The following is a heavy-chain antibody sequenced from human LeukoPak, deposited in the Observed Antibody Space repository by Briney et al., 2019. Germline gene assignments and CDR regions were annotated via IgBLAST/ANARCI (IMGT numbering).Heavy chain of an antibody. J-gene: IGHJ6*02. CDR1: GFTFSSYW. Sequence: AGSLRLSCVASGFTFSSYWMHWVRQDLRKGLVWVSRINGDGRNINYADSVRGRFTISRDNAKNTLYLQMNTLRVEDTAVYYCTRDLMDYDVSTGLHHYYMDVWGQGTTVTVSS. CDR3: TRDLMDYDVSTGLHHYYMDV. D-gene: IGHD3-9*01. V-gene: IGHV3-74*01. CDR2: INGDGRNI.